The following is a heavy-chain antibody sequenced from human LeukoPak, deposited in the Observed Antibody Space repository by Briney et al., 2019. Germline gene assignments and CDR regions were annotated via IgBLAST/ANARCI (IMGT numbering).Heavy chain of an antibody. CDR1: GGSISSGSYY. J-gene: IGHJ4*02. CDR2: INHSGST. D-gene: IGHD3-10*01. V-gene: IGHV4-39*07. CDR3: ARDGPGGFDY. Sequence: SETLSLTCTVSGGSISSGSYYWSWIRQPPGKGLEWIGEINHSGSTNYNPSLKSRVTISVDTSKHQFSLKLSSVTAADTAVYYCARDGPGGFDYWGQGTLVTVSS.